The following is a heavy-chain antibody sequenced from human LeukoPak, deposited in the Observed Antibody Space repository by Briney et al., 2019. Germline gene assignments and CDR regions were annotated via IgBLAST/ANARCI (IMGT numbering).Heavy chain of an antibody. J-gene: IGHJ4*02. D-gene: IGHD3-10*01. V-gene: IGHV1-3*01. CDR3: ARSITMVRGVNTHFDY. CDR1: GYTFTSYA. Sequence: ASVKVSCKASGYTFTSYAMHWVRQAPGQRLEWMGWINAGNGNTKYSQKFQGRVTITRDTSASTAYMELSSLRSEDTAVYYCARSITMVRGVNTHFDYWGQGTLVTVSS. CDR2: INAGNGNT.